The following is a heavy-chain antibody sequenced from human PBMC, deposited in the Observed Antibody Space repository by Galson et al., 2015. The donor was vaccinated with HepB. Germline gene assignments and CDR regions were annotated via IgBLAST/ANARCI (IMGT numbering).Heavy chain of an antibody. CDR2: TYYRSKWYN. J-gene: IGHJ6*03. Sequence: CAISGDSVSSNSAAWNWIRQSPSRGLEWLGRTYYRSKWYNDYAVSVKGRITINPDTSKNQFSLQLNSVTPENTAVYYCARDVRYCSSTSCYGSCYNYYYMDIWVKWTPVTVS. V-gene: IGHV6-1*01. D-gene: IGHD2-2*01. CDR3: ARDVRYCSSTSCYGSCYNYYYMDI. CDR1: GDSVSSNSAA.